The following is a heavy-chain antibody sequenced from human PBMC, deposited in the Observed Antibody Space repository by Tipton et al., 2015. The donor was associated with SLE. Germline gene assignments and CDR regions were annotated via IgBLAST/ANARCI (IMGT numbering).Heavy chain of an antibody. CDR3: ASTIVVAPWAFDI. D-gene: IGHD3-22*01. Sequence: LRLSCTVSGGSINSGSYYWSWIRQPPGKGLEWIGYIYYSGSTNYNPSLKSRVTISVDTSKNQFSLKLSSVTAADTAVYYCASTIVVAPWAFDIWGQGTMVTVSS. CDR2: IYYSGST. V-gene: IGHV4-61*01. J-gene: IGHJ3*02. CDR1: GGSINSGSYY.